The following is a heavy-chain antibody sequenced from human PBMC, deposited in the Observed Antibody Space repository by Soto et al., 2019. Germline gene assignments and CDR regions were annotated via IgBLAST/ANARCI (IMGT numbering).Heavy chain of an antibody. CDR3: ARDHRYCSGSSCRPYYYYYGMDV. Sequence: TGGSLRLSCAASGFALSSYSMNWVRQAPGRGLEWVAAISGTSDYIYYADSVKGRFTISRDNAKTSLYIQMNSLRAEDTAVYYCARDHRYCSGSSCRPYYYYYGMDVWGQGTTVTVSS. D-gene: IGHD2-15*01. J-gene: IGHJ6*02. CDR1: GFALSSYS. V-gene: IGHV3-21*01. CDR2: ISGTSDYI.